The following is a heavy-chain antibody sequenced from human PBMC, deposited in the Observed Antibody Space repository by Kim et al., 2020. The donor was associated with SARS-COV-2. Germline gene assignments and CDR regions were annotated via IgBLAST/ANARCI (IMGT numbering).Heavy chain of an antibody. J-gene: IGHJ5*02. Sequence: GGSLRLSCVATGITFSDYGMHWVRQAPGKGLEWVAVISGAGNSKHYADSVKGRFTISRDNSKNTLYLQMNSLRVDDTAFYYCAKVQESGGWSTFDPWGQGTLVTVSS. CDR2: ISGAGNSK. D-gene: IGHD6-19*01. CDR1: GITFSDYG. CDR3: AKVQESGGWSTFDP. V-gene: IGHV3-30*18.